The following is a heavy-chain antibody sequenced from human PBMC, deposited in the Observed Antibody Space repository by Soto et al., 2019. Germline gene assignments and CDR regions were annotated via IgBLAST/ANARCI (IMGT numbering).Heavy chain of an antibody. J-gene: IGHJ1*01. CDR1: GFTFSSYS. CDR3: ARAQRGTFTHQYFQH. V-gene: IGHV3-21*01. D-gene: IGHD7-27*01. CDR2: ISSSSSYI. Sequence: GGSLRLSCAASGFTFSSYSMNWVRQAPGKGLEWVSSISSSSSYIYYADSVKGRFTISRDNAKNSLYLQMNSLRAEDTAVYYCARAQRGTFTHQYFQHWGQGTLVTVSS.